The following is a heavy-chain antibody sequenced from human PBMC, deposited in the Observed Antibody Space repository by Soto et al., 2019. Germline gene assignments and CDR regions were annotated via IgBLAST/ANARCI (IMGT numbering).Heavy chain of an antibody. D-gene: IGHD2-2*01. CDR1: GFPFSSYA. V-gene: IGHV3-23*01. CDR2: ISGSGGST. CDR3: AKDRYCSSTSCYAGLDY. Sequence: EVQLLESGGGLMQRGGSLRLSCAASGFPFSSYAMSWVRQAPGKGLEWVSSISGSGGSTYSADSVKGRFTISRDSSKNTLYLQMNGLRAEDTAVYYCAKDRYCSSTSCYAGLDYWGQGTLVTVSS. J-gene: IGHJ4*02.